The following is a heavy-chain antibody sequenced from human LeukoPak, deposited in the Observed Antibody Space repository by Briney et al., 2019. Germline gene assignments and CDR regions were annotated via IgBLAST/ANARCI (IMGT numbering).Heavy chain of an antibody. D-gene: IGHD3-9*01. Sequence: AASVKVSCKASGYTFTGYYMHWVRQAPGQGLEWMGWINPNSGGTNYAQKFQGRVTMTRGTSISTAYMELSRLRSDDTAVYYCARDHRWLTGRYNWFDPWGQGTLVTVSS. J-gene: IGHJ5*02. V-gene: IGHV1-2*02. CDR3: ARDHRWLTGRYNWFDP. CDR1: GYTFTGYY. CDR2: INPNSGGT.